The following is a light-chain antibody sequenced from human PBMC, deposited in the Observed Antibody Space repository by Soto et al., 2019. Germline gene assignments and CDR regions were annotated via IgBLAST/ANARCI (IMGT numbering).Light chain of an antibody. CDR1: QTISTY. CDR2: DIS. J-gene: IGKJ4*02. V-gene: IGKV1-39*01. CDR3: QEGYSIHALT. Sequence: DIQMTQSPSSLSASVGDRVTISCRASQTISTYLHWYQHKPGRAPRLLISDISTLERGVPARFSGSGSETEFTLTITYLQSEDFAVYYCQEGYSIHALTFGGGTKVELK.